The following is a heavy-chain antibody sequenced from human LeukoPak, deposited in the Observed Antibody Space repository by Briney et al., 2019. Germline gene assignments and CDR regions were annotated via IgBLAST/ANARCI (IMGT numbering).Heavy chain of an antibody. V-gene: IGHV4-30-2*01. Sequence: PSETLSLTCAVSGGSISSGGYSWSWIRQPPGKGLEWIGYIYHSGSTYYNPSLKSRVTISVDTSKNQFSLKLSSVTAADTAVYYCARGRITIFGVVSSNYGMDVWGQGTTVTVSS. D-gene: IGHD3-3*01. CDR1: GGSISSGGYS. CDR3: ARGRITIFGVVSSNYGMDV. J-gene: IGHJ6*02. CDR2: IYHSGST.